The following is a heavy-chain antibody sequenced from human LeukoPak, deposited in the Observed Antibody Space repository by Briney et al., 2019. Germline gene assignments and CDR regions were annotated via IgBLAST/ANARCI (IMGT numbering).Heavy chain of an antibody. Sequence: GRSLRLSCAASGFTFNDYAMHWVRQAPGKGLEWVSGISWNSGSIGYADSVKGRFTISRDNAKNSLYLQMNSLRAEDTALYYCAKDIRYYGSGSYYIPDYWGQGTLVTVSS. CDR1: GFTFNDYA. CDR3: AKDIRYYGSGSYYIPDY. CDR2: ISWNSGSI. J-gene: IGHJ4*02. D-gene: IGHD3-10*01. V-gene: IGHV3-9*01.